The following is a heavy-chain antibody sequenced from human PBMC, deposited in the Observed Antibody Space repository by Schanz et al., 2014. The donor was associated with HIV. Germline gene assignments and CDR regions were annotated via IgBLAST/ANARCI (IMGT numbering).Heavy chain of an antibody. CDR2: INSDGSTT. D-gene: IGHD3-9*01. V-gene: IGHV3-74*01. J-gene: IGHJ4*02. CDR3: VRGRYFDWLLPY. CDR1: GFTFSSYA. Sequence: EVQLVESGGGLVQPGGSLRLSCAGSGFTFSSYAMHWVRQSPGKGLVWVSRINSDGSTTAYADSVKGRFTISRDNAKNTLYLQMNSLRAEDTSVYHCVRGRYFDWLLPYWGQGTLVTVSS.